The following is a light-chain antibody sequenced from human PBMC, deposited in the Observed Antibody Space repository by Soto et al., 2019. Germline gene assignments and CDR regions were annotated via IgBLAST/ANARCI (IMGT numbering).Light chain of an antibody. J-gene: IGLJ2*01. V-gene: IGLV2-8*02. CDR2: EVN. CDR3: SSYAGSNNLVV. Sequence: QSALTQPPSASRSPGQSVTISCTGTSSDVGGYNYVSWYQQYPGKAPKLMIYEVNKRPSGVPDRFSGSKSGNTASLTVSGLQAEDEADYYCSSYAGSNNLVVFGGGTKLTVL. CDR1: SSDVGGYNY.